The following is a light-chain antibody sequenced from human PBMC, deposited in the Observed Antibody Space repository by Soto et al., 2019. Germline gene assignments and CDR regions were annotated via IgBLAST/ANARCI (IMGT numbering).Light chain of an antibody. CDR3: QQYNNWPPLT. CDR2: GAS. J-gene: IGKJ4*01. V-gene: IGKV3-15*01. Sequence: EIVMKNSVAALSVSPGERATLSCRASQSVSSNLAWYQQKPGQAPRLLIYGASTRATGIPARFSGSGSGTEFTLTISSLQSEDFAVYYCQQYNNWPPLTFGGGTKVDIK. CDR1: QSVSSN.